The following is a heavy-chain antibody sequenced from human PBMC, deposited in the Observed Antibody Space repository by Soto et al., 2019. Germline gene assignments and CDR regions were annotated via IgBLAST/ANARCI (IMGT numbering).Heavy chain of an antibody. CDR2: IYSGGST. V-gene: IGHV3-66*01. D-gene: IGHD6-6*01. Sequence: GGSLRLSCAASGFTVSSNYMSWVRQAPGKGLEWVSVIYSGGSTYYADSVKGRFTISRDNSKNTLYLQMNSLRAEDTAVYYCAREEYSYYYYMDVWGKGTTVTVSS. CDR3: AREEYSYYYYMDV. CDR1: GFTVSSNY. J-gene: IGHJ6*03.